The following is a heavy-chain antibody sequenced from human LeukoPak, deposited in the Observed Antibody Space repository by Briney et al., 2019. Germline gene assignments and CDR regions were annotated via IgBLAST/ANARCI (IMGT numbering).Heavy chain of an antibody. D-gene: IGHD6-6*01. J-gene: IGHJ5*02. V-gene: IGHV4-34*01. Sequence: SETLSLTCAVYGGSFSGYYWSWIRQPPGKGLEWIGEINHSGSTNYNPSLKSRVTISVDTSKNQFSLKLSSVTAADTAVYYCARHHRDWRGRIAARPQWFDPWGQGTLVTVSS. CDR2: INHSGST. CDR1: GGSFSGYY. CDR3: ARHHRDWRGRIAARPQWFDP.